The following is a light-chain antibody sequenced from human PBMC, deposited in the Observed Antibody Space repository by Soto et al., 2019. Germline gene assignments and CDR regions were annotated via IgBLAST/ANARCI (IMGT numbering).Light chain of an antibody. CDR1: QGIGTY. V-gene: IGKV1-39*01. Sequence: DIHLTQSPSSLSASVGDRVTISCRATQGIGTYLTWYQQKPGRAPNLLIYDASTLRSGVPSRFSGSGSGTDFTLTIDGLQPEDFAVYYCQQSYITPPITFGQGTRLEIK. J-gene: IGKJ5*01. CDR2: DAS. CDR3: QQSYITPPIT.